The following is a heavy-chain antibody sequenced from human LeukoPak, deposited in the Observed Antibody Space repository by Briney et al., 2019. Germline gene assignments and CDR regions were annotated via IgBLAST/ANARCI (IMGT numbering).Heavy chain of an antibody. Sequence: GGSLRLSCAASGSTFSNSAMSWVRQAPGKGLEWVSTITTAHTSYYADSVKGRFTLSRDNSKSTLFLQMDSLTVDDTAVYYCARGGIGVAYFWGQGSLVTVSS. CDR2: ITTAHTS. CDR3: ARGGIGVAYF. J-gene: IGHJ4*02. D-gene: IGHD6-19*01. V-gene: IGHV3-23*01. CDR1: GSTFSNSA.